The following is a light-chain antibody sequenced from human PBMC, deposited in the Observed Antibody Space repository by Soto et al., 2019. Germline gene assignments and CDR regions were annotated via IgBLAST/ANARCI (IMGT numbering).Light chain of an antibody. V-gene: IGLV2-14*01. CDR2: EVS. CDR3: FSYTSSGTYV. Sequence: QSVLAQPASVSGSPGQSITISCTGTSSDVGNYKYVSWYQQHPGKAPKLMIYEVSNRPSGVSNRFSGSKSGNTVSLTTSGLQAEDETDYYCFSYTSSGTYVFGTGTKVTVL. CDR1: SSDVGNYKY. J-gene: IGLJ1*01.